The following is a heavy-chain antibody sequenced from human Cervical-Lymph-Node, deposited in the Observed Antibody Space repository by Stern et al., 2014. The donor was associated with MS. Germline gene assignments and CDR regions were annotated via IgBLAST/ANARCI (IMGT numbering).Heavy chain of an antibody. J-gene: IGHJ6*02. CDR3: ARDRYSSSRHSYYYYGMDV. D-gene: IGHD6-6*01. CDR2: ISYDGSNK. CDR1: GFTFSNYA. Sequence: VQLVESGGGVVQPGRSLRLSCAASGFTFSNYAMHWVRQAPGQGLAWVALISYDGSNKYYAESVQGRFTISRDNSKNTLYLQMNSLRAEDTAVYYCARDRYSSSRHSYYYYGMDVWGQGTTVTVSS. V-gene: IGHV3-30-3*01.